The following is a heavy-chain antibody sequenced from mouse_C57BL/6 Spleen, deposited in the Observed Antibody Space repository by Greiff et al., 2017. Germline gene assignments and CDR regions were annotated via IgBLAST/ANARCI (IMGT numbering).Heavy chain of an antibody. J-gene: IGHJ3*01. V-gene: IGHV3-1*01. CDR3: ARMGDYGSWFAY. CDR2: ISYSGST. Sequence: EVQLQQSGPGMVKPSQSLSLTCTVTGYSITSGYDWHWIRHFPGNKLEWMGYISYSGSTNYNPSLKSRISITHDTSKNHFFLKLNSVTTEDTATYYCARMGDYGSWFAYWGQGTLVTVSA. CDR1: GYSITSGYD. D-gene: IGHD2-4*01.